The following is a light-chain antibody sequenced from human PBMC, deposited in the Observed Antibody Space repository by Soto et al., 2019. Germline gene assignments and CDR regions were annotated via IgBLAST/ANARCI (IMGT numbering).Light chain of an antibody. CDR1: SGYSNYK. Sequence: QPVLTQPPSASASLGASVILTCTLSSGYSNYKVDWYQQRPGKGPRFVMRVGTGGIVGSKGDGIPDRFSVLGSGLNRYLTIKNIQEEDESDYHCGADHGSGSNFVYVFGTGTKLTVL. CDR2: VGTGGIVG. V-gene: IGLV9-49*01. J-gene: IGLJ1*01. CDR3: GADHGSGSNFVYV.